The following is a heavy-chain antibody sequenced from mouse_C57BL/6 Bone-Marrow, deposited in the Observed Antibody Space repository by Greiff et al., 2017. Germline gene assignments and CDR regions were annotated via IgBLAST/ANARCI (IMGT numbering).Heavy chain of an antibody. V-gene: IGHV5-4*01. CDR3: ARIGKLGRTY. Sequence: EVHLVESGGGLVKPGGSLKLSCAASGFTFSSYAMSWVRQTPEKRLEWVATISDGGSYTYYPDNVKGRFTISRDNAKNNLYLQMSHLKSEDTAMYYCARIGKLGRTYWGQGTLVTVSA. CDR2: ISDGGSYT. D-gene: IGHD4-1*01. CDR1: GFTFSSYA. J-gene: IGHJ3*01.